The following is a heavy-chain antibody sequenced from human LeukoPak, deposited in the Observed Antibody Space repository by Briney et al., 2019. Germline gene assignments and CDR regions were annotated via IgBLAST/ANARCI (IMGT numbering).Heavy chain of an antibody. V-gene: IGHV3-9*01. D-gene: IGHD6-13*01. CDR2: ISWNSGSI. Sequence: GGSLRLSCAASGFTFNSYWMHWVRQAPGKGLEWVSGISWNSGSIGYADSVKGRFTISRDNAKNSLYLQMNSLRAEDTALYYCAKDKAAAGDYYFDYWGQGTLVTVSS. J-gene: IGHJ4*02. CDR1: GFTFNSYW. CDR3: AKDKAAAGDYYFDY.